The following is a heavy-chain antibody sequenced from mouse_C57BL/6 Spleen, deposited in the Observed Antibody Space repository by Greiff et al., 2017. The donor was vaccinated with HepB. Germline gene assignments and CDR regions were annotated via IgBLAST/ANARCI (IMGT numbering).Heavy chain of an antibody. CDR1: GYSITSGYY. Sequence: VQLKESGPGLVKPSQSLSLTCSVTGYSITSGYYWNWIRQFPGNTLEWMGYISYDGSNNYNPSLKNRISITRDTSKNQFFLKLNSVTTEDTATYYCARDGSSYLYAMDYWGQGTSVTVSS. V-gene: IGHV3-6*01. D-gene: IGHD1-1*01. CDR3: ARDGSSYLYAMDY. CDR2: ISYDGSN. J-gene: IGHJ4*01.